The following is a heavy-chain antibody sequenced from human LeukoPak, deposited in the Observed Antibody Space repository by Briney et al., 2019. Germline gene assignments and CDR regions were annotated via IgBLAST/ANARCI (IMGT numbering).Heavy chain of an antibody. CDR1: GFTFSSYS. D-gene: IGHD2-15*01. V-gene: IGHV3-21*01. Sequence: GGSLRLSCAASGFTFSSYSMNWVRQAPGKGLEWVSTISSSSSYIYYADSVKGRFTISRDNAKNSLYLQMNSLRAEDTAVYYCARVGVAAPFDYWGQGTLVTVSS. J-gene: IGHJ4*02. CDR2: ISSSSSYI. CDR3: ARVGVAAPFDY.